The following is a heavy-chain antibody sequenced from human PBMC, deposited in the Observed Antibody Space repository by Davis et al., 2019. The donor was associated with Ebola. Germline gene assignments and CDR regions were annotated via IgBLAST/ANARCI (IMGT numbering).Heavy chain of an antibody. D-gene: IGHD3-10*01. CDR2: ISAYNGNT. CDR1: GYTFTSYG. J-gene: IGHJ4*02. V-gene: IGHV1-18*01. CDR3: ARVSTFITILPFDY. Sequence: ASVKVSCKASGYTFTSYGISWVRQAPGQRLEWMGWISAYNGNTNYAQKLQGRVTMTTDTSTSTAYMELRSLRSDDTAVYYCARVSTFITILPFDYWGQGTLVTVSS.